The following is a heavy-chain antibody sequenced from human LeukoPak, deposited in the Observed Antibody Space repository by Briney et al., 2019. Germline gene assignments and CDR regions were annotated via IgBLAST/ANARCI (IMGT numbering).Heavy chain of an antibody. J-gene: IGHJ4*02. CDR1: GYTLTELS. CDR2: FDPEDGET. Sequence: ASVKVSCKVSGYTLTELSMHWVRQAPGKGLEWMGGFDPEDGETIYAQKFQGRVTMTEDTSTDTAYMELSSLRSEDTAVYYCATALWFGELFGYWGQGTLVTVSS. V-gene: IGHV1-24*01. CDR3: ATALWFGELFGY. D-gene: IGHD3-10*01.